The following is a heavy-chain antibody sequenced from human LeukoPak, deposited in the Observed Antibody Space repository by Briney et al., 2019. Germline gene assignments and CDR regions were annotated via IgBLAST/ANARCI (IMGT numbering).Heavy chain of an antibody. J-gene: IGHJ4*02. D-gene: IGHD2-15*01. Sequence: GRSLRLSCAASGFTFDDYAMHWVRQAPGKGLEWVSGISWNSGNIGYADSVKGRFTISRDNSKNTLYLQMNSLRAEDTAVYFCALPKGTGLALLPIDYWGQGALVTVSS. CDR3: ALPKGTGLALLPIDY. V-gene: IGHV3-9*01. CDR1: GFTFDDYA. CDR2: ISWNSGNI.